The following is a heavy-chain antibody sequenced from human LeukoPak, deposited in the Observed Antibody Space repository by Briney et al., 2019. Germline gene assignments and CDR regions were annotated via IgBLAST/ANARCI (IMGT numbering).Heavy chain of an antibody. D-gene: IGHD3-22*01. V-gene: IGHV1-2*06. Sequence: GASVKVSCKASGYTFTGYYMHWVRQAPGQGLEWMGRINPNSGGTNYAQKFQGRVTMTRDTSISTAYMELGRLRSDDTAVYYCARGTYYYDSSGYFDYWGQGTLVTVSS. CDR3: ARGTYYYDSSGYFDY. J-gene: IGHJ4*02. CDR2: INPNSGGT. CDR1: GYTFTGYY.